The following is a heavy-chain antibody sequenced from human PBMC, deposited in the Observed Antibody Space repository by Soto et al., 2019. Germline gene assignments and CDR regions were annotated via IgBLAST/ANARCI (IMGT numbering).Heavy chain of an antibody. D-gene: IGHD4-4*01. J-gene: IGHJ4*02. CDR3: ATGPDYSNYYFDY. V-gene: IGHV1-58*01. CDR1: GFTFASSS. CDR2: IVVGSGNT. Sequence: GASVKVSCKASGFTFASSSVQWVRQARGQGLEWIGWIVVGSGNTKYAERFHERVLMTRNTSISTAYMELSSLRSEDTAVYYCATGPDYSNYYFDYWGQGTLVTVSS.